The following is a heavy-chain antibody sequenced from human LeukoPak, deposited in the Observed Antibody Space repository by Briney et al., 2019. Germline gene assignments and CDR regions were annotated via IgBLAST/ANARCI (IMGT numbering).Heavy chain of an antibody. J-gene: IGHJ4*02. CDR3: ARDNDSRDPPHFDY. Sequence: GGSLRLSCAASGFTFSSYWMSWVRQAPGKGLEWVANIKQDGSEKYYVDSVRGRFTISRDNAKNSLYLQMNSLRAEDTAVYYCARDNDSRDPPHFDYWGQGTLVTVSS. CDR2: IKQDGSEK. D-gene: IGHD3-16*01. CDR1: GFTFSSYW. V-gene: IGHV3-7*01.